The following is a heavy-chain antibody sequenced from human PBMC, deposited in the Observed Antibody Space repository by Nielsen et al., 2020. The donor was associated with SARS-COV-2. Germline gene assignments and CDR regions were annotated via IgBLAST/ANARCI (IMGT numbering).Heavy chain of an antibody. Sequence: GGSLRLSCAASGFTFSSYGMHWVRQAPGKGLEWVAVIWYDGSNKYYADSVKGRFTISRDNSKNTLYLQMNSLRAEDTAVYYCANLQTYDIWTGYYTPGYFQHWGQGTLVTVSS. D-gene: IGHD3-9*01. CDR2: IWYDGSNK. J-gene: IGHJ1*01. CDR3: ANLQTYDIWTGYYTPGYFQH. V-gene: IGHV3-33*06. CDR1: GFTFSSYG.